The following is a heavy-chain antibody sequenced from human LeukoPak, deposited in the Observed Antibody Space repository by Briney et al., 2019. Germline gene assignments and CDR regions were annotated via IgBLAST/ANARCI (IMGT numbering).Heavy chain of an antibody. J-gene: IGHJ4*02. Sequence: GGSLRLSCAASGFTFSSYAMHWARQAPGKGLEWVAVISYDGSNKYYADSVKGRFTISRDNSKNTLYLQMNSLRAEDTAVYYCARDSGYSYGSDYWGQGTLVTASS. CDR2: ISYDGSNK. D-gene: IGHD5-18*01. CDR1: GFTFSSYA. V-gene: IGHV3-30*04. CDR3: ARDSGYSYGSDY.